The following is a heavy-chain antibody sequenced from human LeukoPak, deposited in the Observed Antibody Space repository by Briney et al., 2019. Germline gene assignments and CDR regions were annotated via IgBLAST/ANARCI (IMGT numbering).Heavy chain of an antibody. CDR2: ISASGGST. Sequence: GGSLRLSCAASGFTFSSYAMSWVRQAPGKGLEWVSTISASGGSTYYADSVKGRFTISRDNSRNTLYLQMNSPRAEDTAVFYCAKRVNFGSGSYSKASYYFDSWGQGTLVTVSS. J-gene: IGHJ4*02. CDR1: GFTFSSYA. D-gene: IGHD3-10*01. V-gene: IGHV3-23*01. CDR3: AKRVNFGSGSYSKASYYFDS.